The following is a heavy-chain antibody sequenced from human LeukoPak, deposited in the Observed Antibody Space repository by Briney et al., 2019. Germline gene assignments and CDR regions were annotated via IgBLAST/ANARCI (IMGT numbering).Heavy chain of an antibody. Sequence: AGGSLRLSCAASKFTFSHYAMHWVRQAPGKGLEWVAVIWNDGSDKYYADSVKGRFTVSRDNSRNILYLQMDSLRAEDTGVYYCAKDAQRGFDYSNSLQHWGPGTLVIVSS. J-gene: IGHJ1*01. V-gene: IGHV3-33*06. CDR3: AKDAQRGFDYSNSLQH. CDR1: KFTFSHYA. D-gene: IGHD4-11*01. CDR2: IWNDGSDK.